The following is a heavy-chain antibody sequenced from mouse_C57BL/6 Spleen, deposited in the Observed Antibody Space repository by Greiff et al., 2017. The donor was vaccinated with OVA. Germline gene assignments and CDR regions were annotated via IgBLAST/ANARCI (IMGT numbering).Heavy chain of an antibody. Sequence: VQLQQPGAELVKPGASVKMSCKASGYTFTSYRITWVKQRPGQGLEWIGDIYPGSGSTNYNEKFKSKATLTVDTSSSTAYMQLSSLTSEDSAVYYCARELPIYDGYYVGFAYWGQGTLVTVSA. J-gene: IGHJ3*01. CDR1: GYTFTSYR. CDR3: ARELPIYDGYYVGFAY. V-gene: IGHV1-55*01. D-gene: IGHD2-3*01. CDR2: IYPGSGST.